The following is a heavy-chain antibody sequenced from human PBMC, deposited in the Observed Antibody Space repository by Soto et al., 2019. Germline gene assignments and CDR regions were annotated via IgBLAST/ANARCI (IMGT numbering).Heavy chain of an antibody. CDR3: ARVSIAAAGTDY. D-gene: IGHD6-13*01. Sequence: EVQLVESEGGLVPPGGSLRLCCAASGFTVSSNYMSWVRQAPGKGLAWVSVIYSGGSTYYADSLKGSFTISRDNSKNTLYLQMHSMIAEDTAVYYCARVSIAAAGTDYWGQGTLVTDSS. V-gene: IGHV3-66*01. J-gene: IGHJ4*02. CDR1: GFTVSSNY. CDR2: IYSGGST.